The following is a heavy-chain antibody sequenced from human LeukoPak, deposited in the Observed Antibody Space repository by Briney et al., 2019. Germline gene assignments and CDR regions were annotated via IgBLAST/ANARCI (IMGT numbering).Heavy chain of an antibody. D-gene: IGHD3-10*01. V-gene: IGHV1-18*04. Sequence: ASVKVSCKASGYTFTNYGLTWVRQAPGQGLEWVGWVSAYNAHTNYAQKVQGRVAMTTDTSTSTAYMELRSLRSDDTAVYYCARPSGANRWFDPWGQGTLVTVSS. CDR3: ARPSGANRWFDP. CDR2: VSAYNAHT. CDR1: GYTFTNYG. J-gene: IGHJ5*02.